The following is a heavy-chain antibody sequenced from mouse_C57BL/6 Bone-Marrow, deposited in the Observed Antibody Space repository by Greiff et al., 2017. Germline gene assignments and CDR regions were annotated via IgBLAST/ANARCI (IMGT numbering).Heavy chain of an antibody. J-gene: IGHJ2*01. D-gene: IGHD5-5*01. CDR2: IDPSDSET. CDR1: GYTFTSYW. CDR3: ARGDYCTTFFDY. V-gene: IGHV1-52*01. Sequence: QVQLQQPGAELVRPGSSVKLSCKASGYTFTSYWMHWVKQRPIKGLEWIGNIDPSDSETQYNQKFKDKATLTVDKSSSTAYMQLSNLTSEDSAVSYCARGDYCTTFFDYWGQGTTLTVSS.